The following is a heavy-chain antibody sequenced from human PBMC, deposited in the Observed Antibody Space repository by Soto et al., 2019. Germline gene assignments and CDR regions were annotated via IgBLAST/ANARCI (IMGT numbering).Heavy chain of an antibody. V-gene: IGHV6-1*01. CDR2: TYYRSKWYY. D-gene: IGHD1-26*01. Sequence: PSQNLSLTCAITGDSVSSNSAGWSWVRQSPSRGLEWLGRTYYRSKWYYEYAVSVRGRITINPDTSKNQYSLQLNSATPEDTAVYFCARGEQYSGRIFDYWGQGTLVTVSS. J-gene: IGHJ4*01. CDR1: GDSVSSNSAG. CDR3: ARGEQYSGRIFDY.